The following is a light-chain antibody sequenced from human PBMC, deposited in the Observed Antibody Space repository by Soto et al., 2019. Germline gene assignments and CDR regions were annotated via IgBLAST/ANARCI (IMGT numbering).Light chain of an antibody. V-gene: IGLV2-14*01. Sequence: QSALTQPASVSGFPGQSITISCTGTSSDVGGYNYVSWYQQHPGKAPKLIICEVSNRPSGVSNRFSGSKSGSTASLTISGLQAEGEADYFCSSYTNSKTEVFGTGTKVTVL. CDR3: SSYTNSKTEV. J-gene: IGLJ1*01. CDR2: EVS. CDR1: SSDVGGYNY.